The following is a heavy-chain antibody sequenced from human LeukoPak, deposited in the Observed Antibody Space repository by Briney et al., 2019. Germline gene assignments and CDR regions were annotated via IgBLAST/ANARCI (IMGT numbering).Heavy chain of an antibody. CDR3: ARSPIFGVVTYYFDY. D-gene: IGHD3-3*01. J-gene: IGHJ4*02. CDR1: GFTFSSYA. CDR2: ISYDGSNK. Sequence: GGSLRLSCAASGFTFSSYAMHWVRQAPGKGLEWVAVISYDGSNKYYADSVKGRFTISRDNSKNTLYLQMNSLRAEDTAVYYCARSPIFGVVTYYFDYRGQGTLVTVSS. V-gene: IGHV3-30-3*01.